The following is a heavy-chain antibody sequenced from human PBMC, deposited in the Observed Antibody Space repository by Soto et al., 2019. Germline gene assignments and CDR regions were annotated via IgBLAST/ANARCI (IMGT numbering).Heavy chain of an antibody. CDR1: GFTFSCYA. V-gene: IGHV3-23*01. Sequence: GGSLRLSCAASGFTFSCYAMSWVRQAPGKGLEWVSAISCNGGSTYYADSVKGRFTISRDNSKNTLYLQMNSLRAEDTAVYYCASLGTVIGAAGMFDYWGQGTLVTVSS. CDR2: ISCNGGST. J-gene: IGHJ4*02. CDR3: ASLGTVIGAAGMFDY. D-gene: IGHD6-13*01.